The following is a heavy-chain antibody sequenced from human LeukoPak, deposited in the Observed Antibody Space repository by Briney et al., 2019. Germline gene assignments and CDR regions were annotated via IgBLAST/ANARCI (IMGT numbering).Heavy chain of an antibody. CDR2: ISWDGGST. J-gene: IGHJ4*02. CDR1: GFTFDDYA. CDR3: AKSYTSTWDLDY. D-gene: IGHD2-2*02. V-gene: IGHV3-43D*03. Sequence: TGGSLRLSCAASGFTFDDYAMHWVRQAPGKGLEWVSLISWDGGSTYYADSVKGRFTISRDNSKNSLYLQMNSLRAEDTALYYCAKSYTSTWDLDYWGQGTLVTVSS.